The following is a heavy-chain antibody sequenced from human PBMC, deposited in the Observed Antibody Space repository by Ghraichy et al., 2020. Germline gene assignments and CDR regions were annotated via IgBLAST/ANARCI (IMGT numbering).Heavy chain of an antibody. Sequence: SETLSLTCTVSGGSISSYYWSWIRQPAGKGLEWIGRIYTSGSTNYNPSLKSRVTMSVDTSKNQFSLKLSSVTAADTAVYYCARDGSGWTHNWFDPWGQGTLVTVSS. V-gene: IGHV4-4*07. D-gene: IGHD6-19*01. J-gene: IGHJ5*02. CDR1: GGSISSYY. CDR3: ARDGSGWTHNWFDP. CDR2: IYTSGST.